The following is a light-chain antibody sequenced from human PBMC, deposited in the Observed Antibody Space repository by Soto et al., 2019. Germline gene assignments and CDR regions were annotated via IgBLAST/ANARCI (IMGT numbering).Light chain of an antibody. V-gene: IGKV3-20*01. Sequence: EVVLTQSPGTLSLSPGDRVTLSCKASQSIATPYLAWYQQTFVQAPRLLISSTSKRAPDIPDRFSGAGSGTDFTLTIRRLESEDSGVYYCQQYTSLPITFGQGTRLVI. CDR2: STS. CDR3: QQYTSLPIT. J-gene: IGKJ5*01. CDR1: QSIATPY.